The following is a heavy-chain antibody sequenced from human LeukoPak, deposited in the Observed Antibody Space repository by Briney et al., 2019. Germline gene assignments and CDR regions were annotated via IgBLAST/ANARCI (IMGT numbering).Heavy chain of an antibody. CDR3: ARRRNTLDLDY. CDR2: IYYSGST. V-gene: IGHV4-59*08. Sequence: PSETLSLTCTVSGGSISSYYWSWIRQPPGKGLEWIGYIYYSGSTNYNPSLKSRVTISVDTSKNQFSLKLSAVTAADTAVYYCARRRNTLDLDYWGQGTLVTVSS. J-gene: IGHJ4*02. CDR1: GGSISSYY. D-gene: IGHD2/OR15-2a*01.